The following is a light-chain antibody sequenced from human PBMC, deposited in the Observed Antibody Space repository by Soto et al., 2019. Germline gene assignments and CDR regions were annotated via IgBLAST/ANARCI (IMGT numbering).Light chain of an antibody. J-gene: IGKJ3*01. CDR3: QQYGSSPVT. CDR1: QSVSSDY. Sequence: EIVLTPSPGTLSLSPVERATLSCRASQSVSSDYLAWYQQKPGQAPRLLIYGASSRATGIPDRFSGSGSGTDFTLTISRPEPEDFAVYYCQQYGSSPVTFGPGTKVDIK. CDR2: GAS. V-gene: IGKV3-20*01.